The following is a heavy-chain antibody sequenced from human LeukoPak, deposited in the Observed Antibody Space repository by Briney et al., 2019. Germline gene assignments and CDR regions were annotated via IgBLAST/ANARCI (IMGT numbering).Heavy chain of an antibody. V-gene: IGHV4-34*01. J-gene: IGHJ4*02. D-gene: IGHD7-27*01. CDR3: RCLGIQVDY. Sequence: SETLSLTCAVYGGSFSGYYWSWIRQPPGKGLEWIGEINHGGSTNYNPSLKSRVTISVDTSKNQFSLKLSSVTAADTAVYYCRCLGIQVDYWGQGTLVTVSS. CDR2: INHGGST. CDR1: GGSFSGYY.